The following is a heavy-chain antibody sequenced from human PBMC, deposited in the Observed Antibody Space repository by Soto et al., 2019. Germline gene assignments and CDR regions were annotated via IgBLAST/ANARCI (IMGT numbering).Heavy chain of an antibody. CDR1: GFTFSSYA. V-gene: IGHV3-23*01. D-gene: IGHD6-13*01. J-gene: IGHJ6*02. CDR2: ISGSGGST. CDR3: AKGITAAVNVALYYSYYYGMDV. Sequence: GGSLRLSCAASGFTFSSYAMSWVRQAPGKGLEWVSAISGSGGSTYYADSVKGRFTISRDNSKNTLYLQMNSLRAEDTAVYYCAKGITAAVNVALYYSYYYGMDVWGQGTTVTVSS.